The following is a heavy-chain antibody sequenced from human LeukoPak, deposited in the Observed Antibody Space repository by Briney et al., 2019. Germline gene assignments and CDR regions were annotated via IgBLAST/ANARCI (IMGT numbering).Heavy chain of an antibody. CDR3: ARGYSGYDYYYYYMDV. Sequence: GGSLRLSCAASGFTFSSYWMSWVRRAPGKGLEWVANIKQDGSETYYVDSVKGRFAISRDNAKNSLYLQMNSLRAEDTAVFYCARGYSGYDYYYYYMDVWGTGTTVTVSS. V-gene: IGHV3-7*01. D-gene: IGHD5-12*01. CDR2: IKQDGSET. J-gene: IGHJ6*03. CDR1: GFTFSSYW.